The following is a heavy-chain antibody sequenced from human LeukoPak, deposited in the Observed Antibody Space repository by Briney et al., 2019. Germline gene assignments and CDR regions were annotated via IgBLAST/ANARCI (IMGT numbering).Heavy chain of an antibody. V-gene: IGHV3-64D*06. CDR1: GFTFSSYA. CDR3: AKVPRRDGFDM. Sequence: GGSLRLSCSASGFTFSSYAMHWVRQAPGKGLEYVSAISSNGGTTYYADSVKGRFTISRDNSKNTLFLQMSSLRAEDTAVYYCAKVPRRDGFDMWGQGTMVTVSS. J-gene: IGHJ3*02. CDR2: ISSNGGTT.